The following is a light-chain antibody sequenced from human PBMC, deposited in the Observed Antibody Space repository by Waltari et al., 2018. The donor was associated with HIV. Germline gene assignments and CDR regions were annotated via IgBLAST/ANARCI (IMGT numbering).Light chain of an antibody. V-gene: IGKV3-20*01. CDR1: RSVDSNY. Sequence: VLTQSPATLSLSPGERATLSCRASRSVDSNYLAWYQQRPGQTPRLLIYGTSNRATGIPDMFTCGGSWADFTLSISSLEPDDFAVYYCQQYGSSFLTFGPGTKVEI. CDR2: GTS. CDR3: QQYGSSFLT. J-gene: IGKJ3*01.